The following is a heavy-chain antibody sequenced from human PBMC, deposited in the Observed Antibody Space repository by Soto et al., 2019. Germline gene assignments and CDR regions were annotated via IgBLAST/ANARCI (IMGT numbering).Heavy chain of an antibody. CDR3: AQDPGEWLVAWFDP. Sequence: GGSLRLSWAASGFTFSSYGMHWVRQAPGKGLEWVAVISYDGSNTYYADSVKGRFTVSRDNSKNTLYLQMNSLRAEDTAVYYCAQDPGEWLVAWFDPWGLVTLVTVSS. CDR1: GFTFSSYG. D-gene: IGHD6-19*01. CDR2: ISYDGSNT. V-gene: IGHV3-30*18. J-gene: IGHJ5*02.